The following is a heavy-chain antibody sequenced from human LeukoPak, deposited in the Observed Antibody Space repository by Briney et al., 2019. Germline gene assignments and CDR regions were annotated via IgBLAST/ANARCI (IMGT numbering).Heavy chain of an antibody. CDR1: GFTFSDYS. V-gene: IGHV3-21*01. J-gene: IGHJ1*01. Sequence: GGSLRLSCIASGFTFSDYSMNWVRQAPGKGLEWVSSISTRSRHIYYADSVKGRFTISRDSGKKSLYLEMNSLRVGDTAVYYCVRDLTTSSTAYLHHWGQGTLVIVSS. D-gene: IGHD6-6*01. CDR2: ISTRSRHI. CDR3: VRDLTTSSTAYLHH.